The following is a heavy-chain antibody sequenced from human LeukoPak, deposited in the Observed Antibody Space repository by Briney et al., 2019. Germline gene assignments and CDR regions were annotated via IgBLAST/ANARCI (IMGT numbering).Heavy chain of an antibody. CDR1: GFTFSDYY. CDR2: INSGSTHT. J-gene: IGHJ4*02. Sequence: GGSLRLSCAASGFTFSDYYMSGVRQAPGKGLEWVSYINSGSTHTNYADSVKGLFTISRDNAKNSLFLQLNSLRAEDTAVYYCARGRIYSSGPFDYWGQGTLVTVSS. V-gene: IGHV3-11*06. CDR3: ARGRIYSSGPFDY. D-gene: IGHD6-19*01.